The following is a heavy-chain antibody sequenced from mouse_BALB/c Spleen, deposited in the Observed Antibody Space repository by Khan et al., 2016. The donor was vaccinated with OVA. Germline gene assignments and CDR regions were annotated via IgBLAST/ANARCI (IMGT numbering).Heavy chain of an antibody. D-gene: IGHD2-14*01. Sequence: QVQLKESGAELVRPGSSVKISCKASGYAFSNYWMNWVKQRPGQGLEWIGQIYPGDGDTSFNGKFRGKATLTADKSSSTAYMQLSSLTSEDSAVYFCARSGYDYFAYWGQGTPVTVSA. CDR3: ARSGYDYFAY. CDR1: GYAFSNYW. J-gene: IGHJ3*01. CDR2: IYPGDGDT. V-gene: IGHV1-80*01.